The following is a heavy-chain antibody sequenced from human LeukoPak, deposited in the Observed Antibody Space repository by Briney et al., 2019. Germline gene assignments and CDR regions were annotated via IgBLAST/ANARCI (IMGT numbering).Heavy chain of an antibody. CDR3: ARDPRRYSSGWYPYYFDY. J-gene: IGHJ4*02. D-gene: IGHD6-19*01. CDR2: IYNSGSTI. Sequence: PGGSLRLSCAASGYTFSDYYMSWIRQAPGKGLEWVSYIYNSGSTIYYADSVMGRFTISRDNAKNSLYLQMNSLRAEDTAVYYCARDPRRYSSGWYPYYFDYWGQGTLVTVSS. V-gene: IGHV3-11*04. CDR1: GYTFSDYY.